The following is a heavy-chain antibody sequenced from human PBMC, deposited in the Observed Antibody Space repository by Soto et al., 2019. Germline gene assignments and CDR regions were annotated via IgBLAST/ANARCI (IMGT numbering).Heavy chain of an antibody. CDR3: ARGYYDFWSGPEWGFDP. D-gene: IGHD3-3*01. CDR1: GFTFSSYG. J-gene: IGHJ5*02. CDR2: IWYDGSNK. Sequence: QVQLVESGGGVVQPGRSLRLSCAASGFTFSSYGMHWVRQAPGKGLEWVAVIWYDGSNKYYADSVKGRFTISRDNSKNTLYLQMNSLRAEDTAVYYCARGYYDFWSGPEWGFDPWGQGTLVTVSS. V-gene: IGHV3-33*01.